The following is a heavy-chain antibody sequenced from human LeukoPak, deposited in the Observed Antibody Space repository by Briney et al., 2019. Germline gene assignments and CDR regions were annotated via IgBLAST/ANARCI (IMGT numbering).Heavy chain of an antibody. Sequence: GGSLRLSCAASGFTFSDYSMNWVRQAPGKGLEWISYIGIDSGNTNYADSVKGRFTISGDKAKNSLYLQMNSLRVEDTALYYCARDHKYAFDNWGQGTLVTVSS. CDR2: IGIDSGNT. CDR3: ARDHKYAFDN. D-gene: IGHD2-2*01. J-gene: IGHJ4*02. V-gene: IGHV3-48*01. CDR1: GFTFSDYS.